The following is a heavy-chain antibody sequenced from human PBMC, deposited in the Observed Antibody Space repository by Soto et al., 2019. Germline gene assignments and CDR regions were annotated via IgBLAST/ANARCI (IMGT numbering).Heavy chain of an antibody. CDR3: VREMPVPIRGGYYDYSGLDA. CDR2: LKSDGRDT. J-gene: IGHJ6*02. V-gene: IGHV3-74*01. CDR1: GFSFNGNW. D-gene: IGHD2-2*01. Sequence: SGGSLKLSCAASGFSFNGNWMHWGRQVPGKGLMWVSRLKSDGRDTIYADSVKGRFTVSRDSAKNTLYLQMNSLRVEDTAVYYCVREMPVPIRGGYYDYSGLDAWGQGTKVTVS.